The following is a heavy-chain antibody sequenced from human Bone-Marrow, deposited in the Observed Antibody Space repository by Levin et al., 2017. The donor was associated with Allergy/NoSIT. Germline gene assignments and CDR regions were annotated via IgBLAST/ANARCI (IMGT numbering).Heavy chain of an antibody. D-gene: IGHD3-10*01. CDR2: ISPVTGRT. V-gene: IGHV1-46*01. Sequence: GESLKISCEASGYTFISYSLHWVRQAPGQGLEWMGIISPVTGRTTSARKFQGRLTMTSDTSTSTVYMDLSSLRSDDTAVYYCARSLFIIAPRTDAFDIWGQGTMVTVSS. CDR1: GYTFISYS. J-gene: IGHJ3*02. CDR3: ARSLFIIAPRTDAFDI.